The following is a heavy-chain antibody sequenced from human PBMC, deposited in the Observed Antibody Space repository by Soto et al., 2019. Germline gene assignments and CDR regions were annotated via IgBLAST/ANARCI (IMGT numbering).Heavy chain of an antibody. V-gene: IGHV3-66*01. Sequence: EVQLVESGGGLVQPGGSLRLSCAASGFTVSTKYMSWVRQAPGKGLEWVSVIYSGGSTFYADSVRGRFTISRDNSKNTVHLQMNSLRAEDPAVYYCARDPWAADYWGQGTLVTVSS. D-gene: IGHD3-16*01. CDR2: IYSGGST. J-gene: IGHJ4*02. CDR3: ARDPWAADY. CDR1: GFTVSTKY.